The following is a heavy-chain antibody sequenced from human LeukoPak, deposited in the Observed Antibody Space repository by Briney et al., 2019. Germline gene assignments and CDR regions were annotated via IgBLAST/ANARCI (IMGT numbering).Heavy chain of an antibody. J-gene: IGHJ4*02. CDR2: INHSGST. Sequence: SETLSLTCAVYGGSFSGYYWSWIRQPPGKGLEWIGEINHSGSTNYNPSLKSRVTISVDTSKNQFSLKLTSVTAADTALYFCARDGTYFYDSSGHGFDFWGQGTLVTVSS. D-gene: IGHD3-22*01. CDR1: GGSFSGYY. CDR3: ARDGTYFYDSSGHGFDF. V-gene: IGHV4-34*01.